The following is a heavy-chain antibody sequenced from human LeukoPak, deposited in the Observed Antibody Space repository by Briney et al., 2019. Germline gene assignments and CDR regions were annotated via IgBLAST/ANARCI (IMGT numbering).Heavy chain of an antibody. CDR1: GGSFSGYY. D-gene: IGHD6-13*01. J-gene: IGHJ6*02. CDR2: INHSGST. Sequence: SETLSLTCAVYGGSFSGYYWSWIRQPPGKGLEWIGEINHSGSTNYNPSLKSRVTISVDTSKNQFSLKLSSVTAADTAVYYCARGAAAGILYYYYGMDVRGQGTTVTVSS. CDR3: ARGAAAGILYYYYGMDV. V-gene: IGHV4-34*01.